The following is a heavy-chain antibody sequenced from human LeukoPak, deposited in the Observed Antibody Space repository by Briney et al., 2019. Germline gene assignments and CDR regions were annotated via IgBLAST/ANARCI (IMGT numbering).Heavy chain of an antibody. CDR3: ARNQWLVDELEFDY. CDR2: INPNSGGT. CDR1: GGTFRNYA. D-gene: IGHD6-19*01. Sequence: ASVKVSCTASGGTFRNYAFSWLRQAPGQGLEWMGWINPNSGGTNYAQKFQGRVTMTRDTSISTAYMELSRLRSDDTAVYYCARNQWLVDELEFDYWGQGTLVTVSS. J-gene: IGHJ4*02. V-gene: IGHV1-2*02.